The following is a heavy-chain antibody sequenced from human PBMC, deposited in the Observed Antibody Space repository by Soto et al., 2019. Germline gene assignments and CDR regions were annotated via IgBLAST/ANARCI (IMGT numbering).Heavy chain of an antibody. CDR2: IYYSGST. CDR1: GGSIISGGYY. V-gene: IGHV4-31*03. Sequence: SETLSLTCTVSGGSIISGGYYWSWIRQHPGKGLDWIGYIYYSGSTYYNPSLKSRLTISLDTSKNQFSLKLNSVTATDTAVYYGGGGGGGLYDFWSGNRPDYYGMDVWGQGTTVTVSS. J-gene: IGHJ6*02. D-gene: IGHD3-3*01. CDR3: GGGGGGLYDFWSGNRPDYYGMDV.